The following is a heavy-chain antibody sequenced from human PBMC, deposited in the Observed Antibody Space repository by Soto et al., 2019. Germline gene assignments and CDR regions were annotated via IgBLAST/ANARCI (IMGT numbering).Heavy chain of an antibody. CDR2: ITSSSSYI. CDR1: GFTFSSYT. V-gene: IGHV3-21*01. J-gene: IGHJ4*02. Sequence: EVQLVESGGGLVKPGGSLRLSCAASGFTFSSYTMNWVRQAPGKGLEWVSSITSSSSYIYYADSVKGRFTISRDNASDSLNLQMNSMRAEDTAVYSGSRYGRDSSSSPIWGQGTLVTVST. D-gene: IGHD6-6*01. CDR3: SRYGRDSSSSPI.